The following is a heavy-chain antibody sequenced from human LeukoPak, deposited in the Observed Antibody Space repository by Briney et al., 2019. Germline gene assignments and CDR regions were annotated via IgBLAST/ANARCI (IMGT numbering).Heavy chain of an antibody. D-gene: IGHD3-22*01. CDR3: ARHISMGRNYYDSSGPFDY. V-gene: IGHV4-59*08. J-gene: IGHJ4*02. CDR1: GGSISSYY. Sequence: KPSETLSLTCTVSGGSISSYYWSWVRQPPGKGLEWIGYIYYSGSTNYNPSLKSRVTISVDTSKNQFSLKLSSVTAADTAVYYCARHISMGRNYYDSSGPFDYWGQGTLVTVSS. CDR2: IYYSGST.